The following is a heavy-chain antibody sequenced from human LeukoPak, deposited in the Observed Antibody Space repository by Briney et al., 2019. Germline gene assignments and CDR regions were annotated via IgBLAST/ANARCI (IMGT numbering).Heavy chain of an antibody. CDR2: IISNGGST. D-gene: IGHD5/OR15-5a*01. Sequence: GGSLRLSCAASGFTFSSYAMHWVRQAPGKGLEYVSAIISNGGSTYYANSVKGRFTISRDNSKNTLYLQMGSLRAEDMAVYYCARDSVWDWGQGTLVTVSS. V-gene: IGHV3-64*01. J-gene: IGHJ4*02. CDR1: GFTFSSYA. CDR3: ARDSVWD.